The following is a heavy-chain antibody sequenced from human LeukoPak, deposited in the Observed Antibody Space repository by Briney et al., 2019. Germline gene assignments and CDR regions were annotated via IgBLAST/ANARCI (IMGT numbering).Heavy chain of an antibody. V-gene: IGHV4-59*01. Sequence: TSETLSLTCTVPGGSISSYYWSWIRQPPGKGLEWIGYIYYSRSTNYNPSLKNRVTISVDTSKNQFSLKLSSVTAADTAVYYCAGTTVRGNWFDPWGQGTLVTVSS. CDR1: GGSISSYY. D-gene: IGHD4-17*01. CDR2: IYYSRST. J-gene: IGHJ5*02. CDR3: AGTTVRGNWFDP.